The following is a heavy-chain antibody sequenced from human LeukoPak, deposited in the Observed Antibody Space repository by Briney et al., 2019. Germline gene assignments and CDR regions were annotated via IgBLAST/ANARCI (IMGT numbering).Heavy chain of an antibody. CDR3: ARYGRDGDYDYFDY. D-gene: IGHD4-17*01. Sequence: GGSLRPSCAASGFTFSSYDMHWVRQATGKGLEWVSAIGTAGDTYYPGSVKGRFTISRENAKNSLYLQMNSLRAEDTAVYYCARYGRDGDYDYFDYWGQGTLVTVSS. CDR1: GFTFSSYD. J-gene: IGHJ4*02. CDR2: IGTAGDT. V-gene: IGHV3-13*01.